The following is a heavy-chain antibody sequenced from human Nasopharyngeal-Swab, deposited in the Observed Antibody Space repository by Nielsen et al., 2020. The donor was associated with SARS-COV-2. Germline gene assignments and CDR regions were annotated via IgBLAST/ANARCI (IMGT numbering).Heavy chain of an antibody. Sequence: GESLKISCAASGFTFSSYAMHWVHQAPGKGLEWVAVISYDGSNKYYADSVKGRFTISRDNSKNTLYLQMNSLRAEDTAVYYCARAGSSGWYYYFDYWGQGTLVTVSS. V-gene: IGHV3-30*04. D-gene: IGHD6-19*01. CDR1: GFTFSSYA. J-gene: IGHJ4*02. CDR3: ARAGSSGWYYYFDY. CDR2: ISYDGSNK.